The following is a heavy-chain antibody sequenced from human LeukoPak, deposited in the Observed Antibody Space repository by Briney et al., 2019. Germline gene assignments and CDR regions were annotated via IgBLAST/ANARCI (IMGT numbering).Heavy chain of an antibody. D-gene: IGHD2-2*01. CDR2: INHSGST. CDR3: ARLGYCSSTSCYGPYYYYMDV. J-gene: IGHJ6*03. V-gene: IGHV4-34*01. Sequence: PSETLSLTCAVSGGSISSGGYSWSWIRQPPRKGLEWIGEINHSGSTNYNPSLKSRVTISVDTSKNQFSLKLSSVTAADTAVYYCARLGYCSSTSCYGPYYYYMDVWGKGTTVTVSS. CDR1: GGSISSGGYS.